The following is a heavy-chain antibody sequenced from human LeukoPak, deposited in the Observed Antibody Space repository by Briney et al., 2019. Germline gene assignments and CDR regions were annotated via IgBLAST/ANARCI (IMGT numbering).Heavy chain of an antibody. CDR1: GGSISSSNW. D-gene: IGHD6-13*01. CDR2: IYHSGST. Sequence: PSETLFLTCAVSGGSISSSNWWSWVRQPPGKGLEWIGEIYHSGSTNYNPSLKSRVTISVDKSKNQFSLKLSSVTAADTAVYYCFSSAAGARGFDYWGQGTLVTVSS. V-gene: IGHV4-4*02. J-gene: IGHJ4*02. CDR3: FSSAAGARGFDY.